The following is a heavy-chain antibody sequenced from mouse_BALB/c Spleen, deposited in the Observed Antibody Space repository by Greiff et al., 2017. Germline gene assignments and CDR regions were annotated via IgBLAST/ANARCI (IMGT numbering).Heavy chain of an antibody. CDR3: TRWGYGNPYAMDY. CDR2: IYPGSGST. V-gene: IGHV1S22*01. CDR1: GYTFTSYW. Sequence: LQQPGSELVRPGASVKLSCKASGYTFTSYWMHWVKQRHGQGLEWIGNIYPGSGSTNYDEKFKSKGTLTVDTSSSTAYMHLSSLTSEDSAVYDCTRWGYGNPYAMDYWGKGTSVTVSS. J-gene: IGHJ4*01. D-gene: IGHD2-10*02.